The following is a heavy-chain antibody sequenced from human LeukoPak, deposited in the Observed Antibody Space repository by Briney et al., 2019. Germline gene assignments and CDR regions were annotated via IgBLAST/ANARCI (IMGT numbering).Heavy chain of an antibody. Sequence: SVKVSCKASGGTFNRKAINWLRQAPGQGLEWMGRFIPTNNIPNYSEKFQGRITFNADKSTTTVHLELSSLRSEDTAVYYCATEPHDFDWLEYYFALWGQGTLVTVSS. J-gene: IGHJ4*02. CDR2: FIPTNNIP. V-gene: IGHV1-69*04. CDR3: ATEPHDFDWLEYYFAL. CDR1: GGTFNRKA. D-gene: IGHD3-9*01.